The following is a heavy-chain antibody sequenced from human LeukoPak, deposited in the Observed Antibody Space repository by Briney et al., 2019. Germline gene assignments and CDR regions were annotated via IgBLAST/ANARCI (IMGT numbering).Heavy chain of an antibody. CDR3: AREIAVKYSGSTNYHFDY. V-gene: IGHV3-21*04. CDR2: ISSSSSYI. J-gene: IGHJ4*02. Sequence: PGGSLRLSCAASGFTFSSYSMNWVRQAPGKGLEWVSSISSSSSYIYYADSVKGRFTISRDNAKNSLYLQMNSLRAEDTAVYYCAREIAVKYSGSTNYHFDYWGQGTLVTVSS. CDR1: GFTFSSYS. D-gene: IGHD1-26*01.